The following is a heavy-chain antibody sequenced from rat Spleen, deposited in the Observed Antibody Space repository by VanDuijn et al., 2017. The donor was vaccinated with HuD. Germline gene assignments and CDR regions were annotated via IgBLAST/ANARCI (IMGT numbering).Heavy chain of an antibody. V-gene: IGHV3-3*01. J-gene: IGHJ3*01. CDR2: INSAGTT. D-gene: IGHD1-12*02. CDR1: GNSIANGYR. Sequence: EVQLQESGPGLVKPSQSLSLTCSVTGNSIANGYRWNWIRRFPGSKLEWMGYINSAGTTVYNPSLKSRIAITRDTTRNQFFLQVNSVTSEDTATDYCARSDGTHYYLPFPYWGHGTLVTVSS. CDR3: ARSDGTHYYLPFPY.